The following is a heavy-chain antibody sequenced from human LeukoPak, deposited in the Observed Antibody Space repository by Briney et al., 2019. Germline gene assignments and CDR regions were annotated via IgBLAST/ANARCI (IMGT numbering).Heavy chain of an antibody. J-gene: IGHJ6*02. CDR3: ARRLYCSSTSCYTYYYYYGMDV. V-gene: IGHV3-23*01. CDR2: ISGSGGST. Sequence: GGSLRLSCAASGFTFSSYALNWVRQAPGKGLEWVSAISGSGGSTYYADSVKGRFTISRDNSKNTLYLQMNSLRAEDTAVYYCARRLYCSSTSCYTYYYYYGMDVWGQGTTVTVSS. CDR1: GFTFSSYA. D-gene: IGHD2-2*02.